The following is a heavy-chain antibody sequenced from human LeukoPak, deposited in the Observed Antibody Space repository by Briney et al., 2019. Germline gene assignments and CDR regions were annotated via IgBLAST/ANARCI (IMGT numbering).Heavy chain of an antibody. V-gene: IGHV1-18*01. J-gene: IGHJ3*01. D-gene: IGHD1-26*01. CDR1: GYTFTSYD. CDR3: ARDLLVGSSFDL. Sequence: EASVKVSCKASGYTFTSYDISWLRQAPGQGPEWMGWISANNDTTNYVQKLQGRVTMTTDTSTSTAYMELRGLRSDDTAVYYCARDLLVGSSFDLWGQGTVVTVSS. CDR2: ISANNDTT.